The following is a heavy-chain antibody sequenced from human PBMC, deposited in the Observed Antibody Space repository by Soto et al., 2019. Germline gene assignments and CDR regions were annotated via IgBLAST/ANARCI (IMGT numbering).Heavy chain of an antibody. CDR3: ARFLDSPFYGMDV. J-gene: IGHJ6*02. CDR2: IYPGDSDT. Sequence: PGESLKISCKGSGYSFTSYWIGWVRQMPGKGLEWMGIIYPGDSDTRYSPSFQGQVTISADESISTAYLQWSSLKASDTAMYYCARFLDSPFYGMDVWGQGTTVTVSS. D-gene: IGHD2-2*03. V-gene: IGHV5-51*01. CDR1: GYSFTSYW.